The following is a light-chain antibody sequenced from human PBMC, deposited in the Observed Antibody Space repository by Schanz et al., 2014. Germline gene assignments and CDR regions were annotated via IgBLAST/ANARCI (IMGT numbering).Light chain of an antibody. J-gene: IGLJ3*02. CDR3: SSYTSSSPWV. CDR1: SSDVGSYNR. V-gene: IGLV2-18*02. CDR2: EVS. Sequence: QSALTQPPSVSGSPGQSVTISCTGTSSDVGSYNRVSWYQQPPGTAPKLMIYEVSNRPSGVPDCFSGSKSGNTASLTISGLQAEDEADYYCSSYTSSSPWVFGGGTKLTVL.